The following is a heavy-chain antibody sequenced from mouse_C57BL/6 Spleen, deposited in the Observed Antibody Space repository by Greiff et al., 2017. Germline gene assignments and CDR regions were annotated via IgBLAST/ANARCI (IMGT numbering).Heavy chain of an antibody. V-gene: IGHV3-6*01. CDR3: ARGPGPYYFDY. Sequence: ESGPGLVKPSQSLSLTCSVTGYSITSGYYWNWIRQFPGNKLEWMGYISYDGSNNYNPSLKNRISITRDTSKNQFFLKLNSVTTEDTATYYCARGPGPYYFDYWGQGTTLTVSS. CDR1: GYSITSGYY. CDR2: ISYDGSN. D-gene: IGHD3-3*01. J-gene: IGHJ2*01.